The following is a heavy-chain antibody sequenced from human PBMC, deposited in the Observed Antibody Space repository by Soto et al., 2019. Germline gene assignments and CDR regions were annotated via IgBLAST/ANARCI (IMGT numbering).Heavy chain of an antibody. J-gene: IGHJ6*03. V-gene: IGHV5-51*01. CDR1: GYSFTSYW. Sequence: GESLKISCKGSGYSFTSYWIGWVRQMPGEGLEWMGIIYPGDSDTRYSPSFQGQVTISADKSISTAYLQWSSLKASDTAMYYCASHSYQLLKPTEYYYYYYNMDVWGKGTTVTVSS. CDR3: ASHSYQLLKPTEYYYYYYNMDV. CDR2: IYPGDSDT. D-gene: IGHD2-2*01.